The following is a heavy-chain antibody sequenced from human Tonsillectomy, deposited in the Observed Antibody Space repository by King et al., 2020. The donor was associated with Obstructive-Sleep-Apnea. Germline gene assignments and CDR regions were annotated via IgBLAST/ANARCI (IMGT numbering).Heavy chain of an antibody. D-gene: IGHD3-22*01. Sequence: HLVQSVAELTKPWESLQISCKGSGYSFTSYWIAWVRQMPGKGLEWMGIIYPGDSDTRYSPSFQGQVTISADKSISTAYLQWSSLKASDTAMFYCARVGYDSSGYFDSWGQGTLVTVSS. CDR2: IYPGDSDT. CDR3: ARVGYDSSGYFDS. J-gene: IGHJ4*02. V-gene: IGHV5-51*01. CDR1: GYSFTSYW.